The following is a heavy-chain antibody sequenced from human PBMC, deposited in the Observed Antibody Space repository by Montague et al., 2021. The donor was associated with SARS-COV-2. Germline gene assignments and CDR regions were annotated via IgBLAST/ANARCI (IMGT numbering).Heavy chain of an antibody. J-gene: IGHJ3*02. V-gene: IGHV4-59*01. Sequence: SETLSLTCTVSGGSISSYYWSWIRQPPGGGLEWIGYINYSGSTXXXPSXKGRVTISVDTSKNQFSLKLRSVTAADTAVYYCARGSGWMGNAFDIWGQGTMVTVSS. CDR3: ARGSGWMGNAFDI. D-gene: IGHD6-19*01. CDR2: INYSGST. CDR1: GGSISSYY.